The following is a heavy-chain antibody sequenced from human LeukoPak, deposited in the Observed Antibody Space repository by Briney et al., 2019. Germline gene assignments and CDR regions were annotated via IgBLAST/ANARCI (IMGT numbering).Heavy chain of an antibody. CDR1: GFTFSNAW. Sequence: GGSLRLSCAASGFTFSNAWMSWVRQAPGKGLEWVGRIKSQTDGGTADYVAPVKGRFTISRDDSKTTLYLQMNSLRGEDTAVYYCARAPVRGAVAGVDYWGQGTLVTVSS. CDR2: IKSQTDGGTA. D-gene: IGHD6-19*01. CDR3: ARAPVRGAVAGVDY. V-gene: IGHV3-15*01. J-gene: IGHJ4*02.